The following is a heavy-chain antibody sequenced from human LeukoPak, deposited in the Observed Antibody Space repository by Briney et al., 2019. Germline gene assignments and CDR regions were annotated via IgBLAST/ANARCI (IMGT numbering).Heavy chain of an antibody. D-gene: IGHD3-16*01. J-gene: IGHJ4*02. Sequence: GGSLRLSCAASGFTFSSYSMNWVRQAPGKGLEWVSAISGSGGSTYYADSVKGRFTISRDNSKNTLYLQMNSLRAEDTAVYYCAKAPQGITVPFDYWGQGTLVTVSS. CDR1: GFTFSSYS. V-gene: IGHV3-23*01. CDR2: ISGSGGST. CDR3: AKAPQGITVPFDY.